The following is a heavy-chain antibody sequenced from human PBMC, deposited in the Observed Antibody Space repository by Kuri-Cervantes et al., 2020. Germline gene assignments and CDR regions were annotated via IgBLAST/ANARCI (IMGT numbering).Heavy chain of an antibody. D-gene: IGHD4-23*01. V-gene: IGHV4-4*02. Sequence: SETLSLTCAVSGGSISSSNWWSWVRQPPGKGLEWIGEIYHSGSTNYNPSLKSRVTISVDKSKNQFSLKLSSVTAADTAVYYCARVPNPRYGGSPEGFYFDYWGQGTLVTVSS. CDR3: ARVPNPRYGGSPEGFYFDY. CDR2: IYHSGST. CDR1: GGSISSSNW. J-gene: IGHJ4*02.